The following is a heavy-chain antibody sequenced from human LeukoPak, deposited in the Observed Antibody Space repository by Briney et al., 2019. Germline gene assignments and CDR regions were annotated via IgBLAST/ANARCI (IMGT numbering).Heavy chain of an antibody. Sequence: GGSLRLSCAASGFTFSSYNMNWVRQAPGKGLEWASSITSGSSYIYYADSVKGRFTISRDNAKNSLYLQMNSLRAEDTAVYYCARGWGSQIDYWGQGTLVTVSS. V-gene: IGHV3-21*01. CDR2: ITSGSSYI. D-gene: IGHD3-16*01. CDR1: GFTFSSYN. J-gene: IGHJ4*02. CDR3: ARGWGSQIDY.